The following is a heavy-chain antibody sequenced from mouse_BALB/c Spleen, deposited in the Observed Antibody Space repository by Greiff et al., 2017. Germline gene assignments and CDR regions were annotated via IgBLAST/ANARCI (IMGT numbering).Heavy chain of an antibody. V-gene: IGHV14-1*02. J-gene: IGHJ2*01. Sequence: VQLQQSGAELVRPGALVKLSCKASGFNIKDYYMHWVKQRPEQGLEWIGWIDPENGNTIYDPKFQGKASITADTSSNTAYLQLSSLTSEDTAVYYCARGGRWDYFDYWGQGTTLTVSS. CDR1: GFNIKDYY. D-gene: IGHD3-3*01. CDR2: IDPENGNT. CDR3: ARGGRWDYFDY.